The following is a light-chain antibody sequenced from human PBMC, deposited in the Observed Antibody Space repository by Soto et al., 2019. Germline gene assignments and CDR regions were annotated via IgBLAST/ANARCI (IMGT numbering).Light chain of an antibody. CDR2: DAS. J-gene: IGKJ4*01. V-gene: IGKV1-5*01. Sequence: DIKMTQSPSTLSASVGDRVTITCRASQSISSWLGWYQQKPGKAPKLLIYDASSLASGVPSRFSGSGSGTQFTLTISSLQPDYFATYYCQQYNSYSPLTFGGGTKVEIK. CDR1: QSISSW. CDR3: QQYNSYSPLT.